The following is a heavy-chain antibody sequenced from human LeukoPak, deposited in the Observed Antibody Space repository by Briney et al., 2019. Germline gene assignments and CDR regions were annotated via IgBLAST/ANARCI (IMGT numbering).Heavy chain of an antibody. Sequence: SETLSLTCTVSGASISNYYWSWIRQSPGKGLEWIGYMLYSGSTNQNPSLRSRVTISVDTSKNQVSLKLSSVAAADTAVYYCARSDIWGSYRFLDYWGQGALVTVSS. CDR2: MLYSGST. CDR1: GASISNYY. J-gene: IGHJ4*02. V-gene: IGHV4-59*08. CDR3: ARSDIWGSYRFLDY. D-gene: IGHD3-16*02.